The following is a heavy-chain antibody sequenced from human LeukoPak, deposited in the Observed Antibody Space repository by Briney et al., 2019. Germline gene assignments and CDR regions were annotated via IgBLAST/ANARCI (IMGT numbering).Heavy chain of an antibody. D-gene: IGHD2-15*01. CDR3: ARVGCSGGRCPGYGMDV. CDR2: ISSSSSYI. V-gene: IGHV3-21*01. CDR1: GFTFSSYS. Sequence: KPGGSLRLSCAASGFTFSSYSMNWVRKAPGKGLEWVSSISSSSSYIYYADSVKGRFTISRDNAKNSLYLQMNSLRVEDTAMYYCARVGCSGGRCPGYGMDVWGQGTTVTVSS. J-gene: IGHJ6*02.